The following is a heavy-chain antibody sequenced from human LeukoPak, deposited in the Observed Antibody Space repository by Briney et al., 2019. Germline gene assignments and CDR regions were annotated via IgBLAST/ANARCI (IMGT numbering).Heavy chain of an antibody. CDR1: GFTFSDHY. Sequence: PGGSLRLSCAASGFTFSDHYMDWVRQAPGKGLEWVGRTRNKANSYTTEYAASVKGRFTISRDDSKNSLYLQMNSLKTEDTAVYYCARKRAMVRGVISWPPDYWGQGTLVTVSS. CDR2: TRNKANSYTT. CDR3: ARKRAMVRGVISWPPDY. D-gene: IGHD3-10*01. V-gene: IGHV3-72*01. J-gene: IGHJ4*02.